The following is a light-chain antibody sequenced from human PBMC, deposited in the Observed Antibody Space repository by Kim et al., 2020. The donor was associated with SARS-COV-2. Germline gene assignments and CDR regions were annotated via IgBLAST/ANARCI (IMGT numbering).Light chain of an antibody. CDR1: SGSIAGNF. Sequence: GKTVTNSCTRSSGSIAGNFVQWYQQRPGSAPTNVIYEDIQRPSGVPDRFSGSIDSSSNSASLTISGLRTEDEATYYCQSYDRTTVIFGGGTQLTVL. V-gene: IGLV6-57*03. CDR3: QSYDRTTVI. CDR2: EDI. J-gene: IGLJ2*01.